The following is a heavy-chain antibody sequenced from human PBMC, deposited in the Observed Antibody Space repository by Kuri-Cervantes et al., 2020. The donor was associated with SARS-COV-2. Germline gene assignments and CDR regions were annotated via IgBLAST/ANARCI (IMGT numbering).Heavy chain of an antibody. CDR1: GFTFSSYG. CDR3: AKALRVVVVAATDLFDY. J-gene: IGHJ4*02. Sequence: GGSLRLSCAASGFTFSSYGMHWVRQAPGKGLEWVAVISYDGSNKYYADSVKGRFTISRDNSKNTLYLQMKSLRAEDTAVYYCAKALRVVVVAATDLFDYWGQGTLVTVSS. D-gene: IGHD2-15*01. CDR2: ISYDGSNK. V-gene: IGHV3-30*18.